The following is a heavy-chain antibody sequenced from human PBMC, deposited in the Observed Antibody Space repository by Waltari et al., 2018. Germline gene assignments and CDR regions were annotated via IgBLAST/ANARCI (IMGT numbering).Heavy chain of an antibody. CDR1: GYSISRGYY. D-gene: IGHD3-22*01. Sequence: QVQLQESGPGLVKPSETLSLTCAVSGYSISRGYYWGWIRQPPGKGLEWIGSIYHSGSTYYNPSLKSRVTISVDTSKNQFSLKLSSGTAADTAVYYCARGDSSGSGSLCDYWGQGTLVTVSS. CDR2: IYHSGST. CDR3: ARGDSSGSGSLCDY. J-gene: IGHJ4*02. V-gene: IGHV4-38-2*01.